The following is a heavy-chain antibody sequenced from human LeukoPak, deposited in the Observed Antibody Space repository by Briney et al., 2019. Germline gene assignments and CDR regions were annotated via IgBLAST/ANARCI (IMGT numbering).Heavy chain of an antibody. CDR2: IHHSGSI. V-gene: IGHV4-39*07. CDR1: GGSISSSSYY. CDR3: ARGGDRSFDY. Sequence: SETLSLTCTVSGGSISSSSYYWGWIRQPPGKGLEWIAEIHHSGSINYNPSLKSRVTISVDKAKNQFSLNLNSVTAADTAVYYCARGGDRSFDYWGQGTLVTVSS. D-gene: IGHD3-10*01. J-gene: IGHJ4*02.